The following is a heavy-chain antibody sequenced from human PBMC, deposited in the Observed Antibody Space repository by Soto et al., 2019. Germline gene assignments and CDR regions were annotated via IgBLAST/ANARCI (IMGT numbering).Heavy chain of an antibody. CDR3: ARESRSIAARPHFDY. V-gene: IGHV3-30-3*01. CDR2: ISYDGSNK. D-gene: IGHD6-6*01. Sequence: PGGSLRLSCAASGFTFSSYAMHWVRQAPGKGLEWVAVISYDGSNKYYADSVKGRFTISRDNSKNTLYLQMNSLRAEDTAVYYCARESRSIAARPHFDYWGQGTLVTVAS. J-gene: IGHJ4*02. CDR1: GFTFSSYA.